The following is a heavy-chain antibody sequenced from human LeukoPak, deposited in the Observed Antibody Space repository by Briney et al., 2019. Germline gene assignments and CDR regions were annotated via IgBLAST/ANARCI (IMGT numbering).Heavy chain of an antibody. CDR3: ARVVGIAVAIYYFDY. CDR2: IYYSGST. J-gene: IGHJ4*02. V-gene: IGHV4-59*01. CDR1: GGSISSYY. D-gene: IGHD6-19*01. Sequence: PSETLSLTCTVSGGSISSYYWSWIRQPPGKGLEWIGYIYYSGSTHYNPSLKSRVTISVDTSKNQFSLKLSSVTAADTAVYYCARVVGIAVAIYYFDYWGQGTLVTVSS.